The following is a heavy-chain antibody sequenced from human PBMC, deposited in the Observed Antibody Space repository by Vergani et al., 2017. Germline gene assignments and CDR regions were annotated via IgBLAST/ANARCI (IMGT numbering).Heavy chain of an antibody. Sequence: QVQLQESGPGLLKPSETLSLTCTVSGGSISSGGYYWSWIRQHPGKGLEWIGYIYYSGSTYYNPSLKSRVTISVDTSKNQFSLKLSSVTAADTAVYYCARDPGSSTSRDAFDIWGQGTMVTVSS. CDR1: GGSISSGGYY. J-gene: IGHJ3*02. CDR2: IYYSGST. CDR3: ARDPGSSTSRDAFDI. D-gene: IGHD2-2*01. V-gene: IGHV4-31*03.